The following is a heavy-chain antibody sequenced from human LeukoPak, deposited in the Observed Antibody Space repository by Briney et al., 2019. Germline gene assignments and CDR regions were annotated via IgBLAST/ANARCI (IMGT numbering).Heavy chain of an antibody. V-gene: IGHV3-9*01. CDR1: GFTFDDYA. Sequence: GGSLRLSCAASGFTFDDYAMHWVRQAPGKGLEWVSGISWNSGSIGYADSVKGRFTISRDNAKNSLYLQMNSLRAEDTALYCCAKVGPYCSGGSCYFDYWGQGTLVTVSS. D-gene: IGHD2-15*01. CDR3: AKVGPYCSGGSCYFDY. CDR2: ISWNSGSI. J-gene: IGHJ4*02.